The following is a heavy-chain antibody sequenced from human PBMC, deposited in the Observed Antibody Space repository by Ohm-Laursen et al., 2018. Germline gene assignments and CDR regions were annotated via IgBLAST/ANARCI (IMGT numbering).Heavy chain of an antibody. J-gene: IGHJ6*02. CDR3: AKDIGGRHGYCSSTSCYYYYYGMDV. V-gene: IGHV3-9*01. CDR2: ISWNSGSI. D-gene: IGHD2-2*01. CDR1: GFTFSSYC. Sequence: SLRLSCAASGFTFSSYCMSWVRQAPGKGLEWVSGISWNSGSIGYADSVKGRFTISRDNAKNSLYLQMNSLRAEDTALYYCAKDIGGRHGYCSSTSCYYYYYGMDVWGQGTTVTVSS.